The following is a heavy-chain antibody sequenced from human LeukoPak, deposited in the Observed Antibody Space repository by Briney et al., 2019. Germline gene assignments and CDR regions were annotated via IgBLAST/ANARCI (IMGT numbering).Heavy chain of an antibody. CDR2: ISAYNGNT. D-gene: IGHD2-2*01. Sequence: GASVKVSCKASGYTFTSNGISWVRQAPGPGLGWVGWISAYNGNTNYAQKLQSRVTMTTDTSTSTAYMELRSLRSDDTAVYYCARARYCSSTSCRKTDAFDIWGQGTMVTVSS. V-gene: IGHV1-18*01. CDR1: GYTFTSNG. J-gene: IGHJ3*02. CDR3: ARARYCSSTSCRKTDAFDI.